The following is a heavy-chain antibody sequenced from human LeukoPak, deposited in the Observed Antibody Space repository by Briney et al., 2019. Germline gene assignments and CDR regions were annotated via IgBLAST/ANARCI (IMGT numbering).Heavy chain of an antibody. D-gene: IGHD3-9*01. CDR2: IYYSGST. CDR3: ARRLGKVRYFDWAHYYFDY. CDR1: GGSISSYY. J-gene: IGHJ4*02. V-gene: IGHV4-59*01. Sequence: SETLSLTCTVSGGSISSYYWSWIRQPPGKGLEWIGYIYYSGSTNYNPSLKSRVTISVDTSKNQFSLKLSSVTAADTAVYYCARRLGKVRYFDWAHYYFDYWGQGTLVTVSS.